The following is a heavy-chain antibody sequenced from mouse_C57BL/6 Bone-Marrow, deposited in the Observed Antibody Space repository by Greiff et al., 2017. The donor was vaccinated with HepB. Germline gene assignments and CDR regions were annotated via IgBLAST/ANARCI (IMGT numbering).Heavy chain of an antibody. Sequence: EVQLQHSGAELVRPGASVKLSCTASGFNIKDDYMHWVKQRPEQGLEWIGWIDPENGDTEYASKFQGKATITADTSSNTAYLQLSSLTSEDTAVYYCTKHHYGNYVDAMDYWGQGTSVTVSS. CDR2: IDPENGDT. D-gene: IGHD2-1*01. V-gene: IGHV14-4*01. CDR1: GFNIKDDY. J-gene: IGHJ4*01. CDR3: TKHHYGNYVDAMDY.